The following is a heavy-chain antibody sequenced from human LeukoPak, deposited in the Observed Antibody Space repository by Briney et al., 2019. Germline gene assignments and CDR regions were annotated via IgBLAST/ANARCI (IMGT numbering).Heavy chain of an antibody. V-gene: IGHV3-23*01. CDR1: GFTFSSYA. CDR3: ATANSPYYFDY. Sequence: GGSLRLSCAASGFTFSSYAMSWVRQAPGKGLEWVSAISGSGGSTYYADSVKGRFTISRDNSKNTLYLQTNSLRAEDTAVYYCATANSPYYFDYWGQGTLVTVSS. D-gene: IGHD4/OR15-4a*01. CDR2: ISGSGGST. J-gene: IGHJ4*02.